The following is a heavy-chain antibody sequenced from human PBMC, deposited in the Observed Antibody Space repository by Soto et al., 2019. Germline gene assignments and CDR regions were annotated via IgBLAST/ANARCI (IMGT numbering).Heavy chain of an antibody. CDR3: ARSHLYYDSSGCPDY. D-gene: IGHD3-22*01. CDR2: ISSSGSTI. J-gene: IGHJ4*02. CDR1: GFTFSDYY. Sequence: GGSLRLSCAASGFTFSDYYMSWIRQAPGKGLEWVSYISSSGSTIYYADSVKGRFTISRDNAKNSLYLQMNSLRAEDTAVYYCARSHLYYDSSGCPDYWGQGTLVTVSS. V-gene: IGHV3-11*01.